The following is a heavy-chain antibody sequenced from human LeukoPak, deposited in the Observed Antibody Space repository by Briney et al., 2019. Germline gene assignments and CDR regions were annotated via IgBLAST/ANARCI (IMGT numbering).Heavy chain of an antibody. CDR3: ASLEKKRPYSGIYYYYGMDV. J-gene: IGHJ6*02. CDR2: IYYSGGT. V-gene: IGHV4-31*03. D-gene: IGHD1-26*01. CDR1: GGSISSGSYY. Sequence: SETLSLTCTVSGGSISSGSYYWSWIRQHPGKGLEWIGYIYYSGGTYYNPSLKSRVTISVDTSKNQFSLKLSSVTAADTAVYYCASLEKKRPYSGIYYYYGMDVWGQGTTVTVSS.